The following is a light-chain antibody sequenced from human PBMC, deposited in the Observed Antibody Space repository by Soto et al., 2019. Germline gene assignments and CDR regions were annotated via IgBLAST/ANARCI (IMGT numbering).Light chain of an antibody. CDR3: CSYAGTFYV. Sequence: QSALTQPRSVSGSPGQSVTISCTGTSSDFGGYNYVSWYQHHPGKAPKLMIYDVSERPSGVPDRFSGSKSGNTASLTISGLQAEDEADYYCCSYAGTFYVFGNGTKATVL. CDR2: DVS. J-gene: IGLJ1*01. CDR1: SSDFGGYNY. V-gene: IGLV2-11*01.